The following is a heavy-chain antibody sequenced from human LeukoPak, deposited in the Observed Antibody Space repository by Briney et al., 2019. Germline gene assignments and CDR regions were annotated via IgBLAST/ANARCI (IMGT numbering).Heavy chain of an antibody. J-gene: IGHJ5*02. CDR3: ARGVDVVVPAAPRDWFDP. CDR2: IYYSGST. V-gene: IGHV4-39*07. Sequence: SETLSLTCTVSGGSISSSSYYWGWIPQPPGKGLEWIGSIYYSGSTYYNPSLKSRVTISVDTSKNQFSLKLSSVTAADTAVYYCARGVDVVVPAAPRDWFDPWGQGTLVTVSS. CDR1: GGSISSSSYY. D-gene: IGHD2-2*01.